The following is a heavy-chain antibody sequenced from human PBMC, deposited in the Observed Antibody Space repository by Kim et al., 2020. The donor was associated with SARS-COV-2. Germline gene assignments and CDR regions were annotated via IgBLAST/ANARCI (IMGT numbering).Heavy chain of an antibody. D-gene: IGHD2-2*02. CDR3: ARVGNIVVVPAAIN. V-gene: IGHV3-11*01. J-gene: IGHJ4*02. Sequence: GGSLRLSCAASGFTFSDYYMSWIRQAPGKGLEWVSYISSSGSTIYYADSVKGRFTISRDNAKNSLYLQMNSLRAEDTAVYYCARVGNIVVVPAAINWGQGTLVTVSS. CDR1: GFTFSDYY. CDR2: ISSSGSTI.